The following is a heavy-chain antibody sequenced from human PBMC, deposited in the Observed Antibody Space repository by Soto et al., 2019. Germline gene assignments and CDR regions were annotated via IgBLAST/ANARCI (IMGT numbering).Heavy chain of an antibody. CDR2: LYNDERT. CDR3: AREPLAHSYFDF. J-gene: IGHJ4*02. CDR1: GDSVSSHY. V-gene: IGHV4-4*07. Sequence: PSETLSLTCTVSGDSVSSHYWSWIRQPAGKGLEWLGRLYNDERTNYNPSLKSRVTMSMDTSKNQFSLKLTSVTAADSAVYFCAREPLAHSYFDFWGQGILVTV.